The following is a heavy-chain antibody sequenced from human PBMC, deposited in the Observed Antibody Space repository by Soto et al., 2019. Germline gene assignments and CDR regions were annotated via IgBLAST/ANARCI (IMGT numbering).Heavy chain of an antibody. CDR1: GGTFSSYA. D-gene: IGHD3-22*01. CDR3: ARVRDSSGYYSSWSGWFDP. CDR2: IIPIFGTA. J-gene: IGHJ5*02. Sequence: QVRLVQSGAEVKKPGSSVKVSCKASGGTFSSYAISWVRQAPGQGLEWMGGIIPIFGTANYAQKFQGRVTITADESTSTAYMELSSLRSEDTAVYYCARVRDSSGYYSSWSGWFDPWGQGTLVTVSS. V-gene: IGHV1-69*01.